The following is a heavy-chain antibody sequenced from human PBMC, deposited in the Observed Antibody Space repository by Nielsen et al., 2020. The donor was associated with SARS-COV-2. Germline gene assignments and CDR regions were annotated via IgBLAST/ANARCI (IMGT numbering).Heavy chain of an antibody. V-gene: IGHV4-59*08. Sequence: SETLSLTCTVSGGSISSYYWSWIRQPPGKGLEWIGYIYYSGSTNYNPSLKSRVTISVDTSKNQFSLKLSSVTAADTAVYYCARHQLSGITIFGVVTRYGMDVWGQGTTVTVSS. J-gene: IGHJ6*02. D-gene: IGHD3-3*01. CDR3: ARHQLSGITIFGVVTRYGMDV. CDR1: GGSISSYY. CDR2: IYYSGST.